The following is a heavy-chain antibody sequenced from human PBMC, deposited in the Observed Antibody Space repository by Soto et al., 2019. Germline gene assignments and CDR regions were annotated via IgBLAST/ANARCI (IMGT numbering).Heavy chain of an antibody. CDR2: IYYSGST. Sequence: QVQLQESGPGLVKPSQTLSLTCTVSGGSISSGGYYWSWIRQHPGKGLEWIGYIYYSGSTYYNPSLKRRVTISVDTSKNEFSLKLSSVTAADTAVYYCARGYTLGGVIWGYWGQGTLVTVSS. CDR1: GGSISSGGYY. D-gene: IGHD3-16*01. J-gene: IGHJ4*02. CDR3: ARGYTLGGVIWGY. V-gene: IGHV4-31*03.